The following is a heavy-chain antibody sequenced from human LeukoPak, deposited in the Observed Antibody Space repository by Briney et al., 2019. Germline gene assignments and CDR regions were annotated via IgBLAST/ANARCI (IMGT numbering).Heavy chain of an antibody. D-gene: IGHD3-22*01. V-gene: IGHV4-59*01. Sequence: SETLSLTCTVSGGSISSYYWSWIRQPPGKGLEWIGYIYYSGSTNYNPSLKSRVTISVDTSKNQFSLKLSSVTAADTAVYYCARVVDDYYDSSGYYYVDYWGQGTLATVSS. J-gene: IGHJ4*02. CDR1: GGSISSYY. CDR3: ARVVDDYYDSSGYYYVDY. CDR2: IYYSGST.